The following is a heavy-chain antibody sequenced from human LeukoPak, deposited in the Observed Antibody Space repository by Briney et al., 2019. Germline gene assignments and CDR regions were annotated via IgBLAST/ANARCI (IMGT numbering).Heavy chain of an antibody. J-gene: IGHJ4*02. D-gene: IGHD2-15*01. Sequence: ASVKVSCKASGYTFTTYAMHWVRQAPGQRLEWMGWINAGNGNTKYSQKFQGRVTITRDTSASTAYMELSSLRSEDTAVYYCATEGYCSGGSCPFFDYWGQGTLVTVSS. CDR3: ATEGYCSGGSCPFFDY. V-gene: IGHV1-3*01. CDR1: GYTFTTYA. CDR2: INAGNGNT.